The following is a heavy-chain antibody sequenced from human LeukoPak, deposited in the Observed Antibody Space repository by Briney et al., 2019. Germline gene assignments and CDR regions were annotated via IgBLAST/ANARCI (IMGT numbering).Heavy chain of an antibody. D-gene: IGHD3-10*01. CDR3: ARLYYYGSGSYGSFDY. CDR1: GGTFSSYA. J-gene: IGHJ4*02. V-gene: IGHV1-18*01. CDR2: ISAYNGNT. Sequence: GSSVKVSCKASGGTFSSYAISWVRQAPGQGLEWMGWISAYNGNTNYAQKLQGRVTMTTDTSTSTAYMELRSLRSDDTAVYYCARLYYYGSGSYGSFDYWGQGTLVTVSS.